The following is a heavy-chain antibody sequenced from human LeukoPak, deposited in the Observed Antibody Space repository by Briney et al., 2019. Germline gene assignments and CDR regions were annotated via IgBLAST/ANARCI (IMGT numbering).Heavy chain of an antibody. V-gene: IGHV7-4-1*02. CDR1: GGTFTSYA. Sequence: GASVKVSCKASGGTFTSYAMNWVRQAPGQGLEWMGWINTNTGNPTYAQGFTGRFVFSLDTSVSTAYLQISSLKAEDTAVYYCASHRLLRYFDWLLFELDYWGQGTLVTVSS. D-gene: IGHD3-9*01. J-gene: IGHJ4*02. CDR2: INTNTGNP. CDR3: ASHRLLRYFDWLLFELDY.